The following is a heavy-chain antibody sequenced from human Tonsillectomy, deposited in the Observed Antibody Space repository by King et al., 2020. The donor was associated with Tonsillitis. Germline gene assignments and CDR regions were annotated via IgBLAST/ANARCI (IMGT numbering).Heavy chain of an antibody. CDR2: IYYSGST. Sequence: QLQESGPGLVKPSETLSLTCTVSGGSISSYYWSWIRQPPGKGLEWIGYIYYSGSTNYNPSLKSRVTISVDTSKNQFSLKLSSVTAADTAVYYCARVDSSSYKVDYWGQGTLVTVSS. CDR1: GGSISSYY. V-gene: IGHV4-59*01. J-gene: IGHJ4*02. D-gene: IGHD6-6*01. CDR3: ARVDSSSYKVDY.